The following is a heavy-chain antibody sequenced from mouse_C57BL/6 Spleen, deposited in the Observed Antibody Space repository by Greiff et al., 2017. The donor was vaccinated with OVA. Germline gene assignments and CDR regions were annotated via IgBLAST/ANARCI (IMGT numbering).Heavy chain of an antibody. CDR3: ARHGWLDY. CDR1: GFTFSDYY. Sequence: DVMLVESGGGLVQPGGSLKLSCAASGFTFSDYYMYWVRQTPEKRLEWVAYISNGGGSTYYPDTVKGRFTISRDNAKNTLYLQMSRLKSEDTAMYYCARHGWLDYWGQGTTLTVSS. D-gene: IGHD2-3*01. CDR2: ISNGGGST. J-gene: IGHJ2*01. V-gene: IGHV5-12*01.